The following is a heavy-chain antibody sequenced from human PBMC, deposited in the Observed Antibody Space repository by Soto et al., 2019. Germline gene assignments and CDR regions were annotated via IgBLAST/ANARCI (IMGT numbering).Heavy chain of an antibody. Sequence: QVQLVQSGAEVRKPGSSVKVSCKAPGGTFSTYMISWVRKAHGQGLEWMGRIMPIPDITNYAQKFQGRVMVTADRSTSTAYMELTSLKSEDTGVYYWARDRIPTRGDAFELWGQGTMVTVSS. CDR3: ARDRIPTRGDAFEL. CDR1: GGTFSTYM. V-gene: IGHV1-69*08. CDR2: IMPIPDIT. J-gene: IGHJ3*01. D-gene: IGHD2-21*01.